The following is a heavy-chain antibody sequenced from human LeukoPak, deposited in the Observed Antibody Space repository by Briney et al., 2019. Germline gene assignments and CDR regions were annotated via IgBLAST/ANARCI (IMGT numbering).Heavy chain of an antibody. CDR3: AKSPQVVPAANRGGYFDY. V-gene: IGHV3-23*01. D-gene: IGHD2-2*01. CDR1: GFTFSSYA. Sequence: GGSLRLSCAASGFTFSSYAMSWVRQAPGKGLERVSAISGSGGSTYYADSVKGRFTISRDNSKNTLYLQMNSLRAEDTAVYYCAKSPQVVPAANRGGYFDYWGQGTLVTVSS. CDR2: ISGSGGST. J-gene: IGHJ4*02.